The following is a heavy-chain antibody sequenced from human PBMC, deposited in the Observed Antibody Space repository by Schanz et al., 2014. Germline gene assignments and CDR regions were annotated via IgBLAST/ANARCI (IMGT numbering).Heavy chain of an antibody. D-gene: IGHD3-3*01. J-gene: IGHJ4*02. Sequence: QVQLVQSGAEVKKPGASVRVSCKVSGYAFTTYGISWVRQAPGQGPEFMGWISTCRNEETNSAQRFQVSITMTTDTSYSTVYRKLTSVRSDDSAGYYCARGGDFWDRWGQGTLVIVSS. CDR2: ISTCRNEET. CDR3: ARGGDFWDR. V-gene: IGHV1-18*01. CDR1: GYAFTTYG.